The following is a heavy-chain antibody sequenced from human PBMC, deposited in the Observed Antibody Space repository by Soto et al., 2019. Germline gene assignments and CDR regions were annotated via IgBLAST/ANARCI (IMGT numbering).Heavy chain of an antibody. CDR1: GGSFSGYY. CDR2: INHSGST. D-gene: IGHD3-10*01. Sequence: QVQLQQWGAGLLKPSETLSLTCAVYGGSFSGYYWSWIRQPPGKGLEWIGEINHSGSTNYNPSLKSRVTISLDTSKNQFSLKLSSVTAADTAVYYCARGGVRVRGVIIRWFDPWGQGTLVTVSS. J-gene: IGHJ5*02. V-gene: IGHV4-34*01. CDR3: ARGGVRVRGVIIRWFDP.